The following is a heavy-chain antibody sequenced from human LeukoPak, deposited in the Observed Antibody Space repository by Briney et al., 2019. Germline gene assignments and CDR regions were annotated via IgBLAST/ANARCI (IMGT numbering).Heavy chain of an antibody. CDR1: GGSISSSSYF. Sequence: PSGTLSLTCTVSGGSISSSSYFWGWIRQPPGKGLEWIATISYSRTTYYNPSLKSRVTISVDTSTNQFSLKLSSVTAADTAVYFCARLYCSGGSCPVDCWGQGTLVTVSS. V-gene: IGHV4-39*01. CDR2: ISYSRTT. D-gene: IGHD2-15*01. CDR3: ARLYCSGGSCPVDC. J-gene: IGHJ4*02.